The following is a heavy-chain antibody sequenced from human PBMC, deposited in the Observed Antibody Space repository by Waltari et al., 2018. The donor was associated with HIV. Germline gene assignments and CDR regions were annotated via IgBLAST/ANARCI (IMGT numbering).Heavy chain of an antibody. CDR2: IKPNSGGT. V-gene: IGHV1-2*02. Sequence: QMQLVQSGAVVTKPGASVKLSCKPSGSTITDYNINWVRQAPGQGLEWMGWIKPNSGGTNDAQKFQGRVTMTRDTSSSTAYMELSRLRSDDTAVYYCARDEAQVVRAMGYWGQGTLVTVSS. J-gene: IGHJ4*02. D-gene: IGHD2-8*01. CDR1: GSTITDYN. CDR3: ARDEAQVVRAMGY.